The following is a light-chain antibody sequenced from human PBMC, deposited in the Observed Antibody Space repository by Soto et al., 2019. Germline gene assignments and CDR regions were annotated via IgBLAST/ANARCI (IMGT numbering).Light chain of an antibody. J-gene: IGKJ2*01. CDR1: QSLLYSNGYNY. CDR3: MQSLQTPRT. Sequence: DIVMTQSPLSLPVTPGEPASISCRSSQSLLYSNGYNYLDWYLQKPGQSPQLLIYLGSSRASGVPERFSGSGSGTDFTLKISRVEAEDVGVYYCMQSLQTPRTFGQGTKPEIK. V-gene: IGKV2-28*01. CDR2: LGS.